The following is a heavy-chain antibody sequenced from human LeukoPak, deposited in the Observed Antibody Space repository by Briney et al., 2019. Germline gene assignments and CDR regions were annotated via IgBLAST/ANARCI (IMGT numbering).Heavy chain of an antibody. J-gene: IGHJ4*02. V-gene: IGHV3-33*08. D-gene: IGHD4-23*01. CDR1: GSTFSNYG. Sequence: PGGSLRLSCAASGSTFSNYGVHWVRQAPGKGLEWVALIGYDGSNKYNADSVKGRFTISRDNSKNTLYLQMDSLRAEDTAVYYCARDYGGNPDYWGQGTLVTVSS. CDR2: IGYDGSNK. CDR3: ARDYGGNPDY.